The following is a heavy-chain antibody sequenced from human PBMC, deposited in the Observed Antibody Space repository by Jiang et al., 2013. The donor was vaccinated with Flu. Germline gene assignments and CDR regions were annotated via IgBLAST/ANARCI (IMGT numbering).Heavy chain of an antibody. Sequence: EWVSSISSSSSYIYYADSVKGRFTISRDNAKTSLYLQMNSLRAEDTAVYYCTRDDPYSSTWGDAFDIWGQGTMVTVSS. CDR2: ISSSSSYI. CDR3: TRDDPYSSTWGDAFDI. V-gene: IGHV3-21*01. J-gene: IGHJ3*02. D-gene: IGHD6-13*01.